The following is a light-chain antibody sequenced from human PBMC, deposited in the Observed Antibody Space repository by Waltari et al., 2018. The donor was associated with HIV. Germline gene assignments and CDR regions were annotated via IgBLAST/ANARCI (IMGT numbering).Light chain of an antibody. CDR2: RNY. CDR1: TSNVETQW. V-gene: IGLV1-47*01. J-gene: IGLJ3*02. Sequence: QSVLTQPPSASGTPGQTVTISCSGSTSNVETQWVYWYQQLPGTAPKLLSYRNYQRRSGFPDRFSSSKSGASASLIISGLRSEDEADYSCGVWDSTVKQWLFGGGTKLTVL. CDR3: GVWDSTVKQWL.